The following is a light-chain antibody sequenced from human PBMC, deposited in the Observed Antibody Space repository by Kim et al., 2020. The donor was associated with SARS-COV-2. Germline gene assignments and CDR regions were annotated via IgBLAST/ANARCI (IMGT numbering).Light chain of an antibody. J-gene: IGKJ1*01. Sequence: PGKGATLTCRASQSVSSSYLAWYQQKPGRAPRLLIYGASSRATGIPDRFSGSGSGTAFTLTISRREPEDFAVYYCQQYGSSLTWTFGQGTKVDIK. CDR3: QQYGSSLTWT. V-gene: IGKV3-20*01. CDR2: GAS. CDR1: QSVSSSY.